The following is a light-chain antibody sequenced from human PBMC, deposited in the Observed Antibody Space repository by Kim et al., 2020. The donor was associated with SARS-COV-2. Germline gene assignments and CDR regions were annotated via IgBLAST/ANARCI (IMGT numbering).Light chain of an antibody. CDR1: QSVLYSSNNKNC. V-gene: IGKV4-1*01. CDR3: QQYYTVPLT. CDR2: WAS. J-gene: IGKJ4*01. Sequence: ATINGKSSQSVLYSSNNKNCVAWYQQKPGQPPKLIINWASTRESGVPDRVSGSGSGTDFTLSISNLQAEDVAVYYCQQYYTVPLTFGGGTKVDIK.